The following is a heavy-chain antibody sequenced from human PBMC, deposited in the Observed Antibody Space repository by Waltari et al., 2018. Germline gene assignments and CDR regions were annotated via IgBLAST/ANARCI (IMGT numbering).Heavy chain of an antibody. J-gene: IGHJ5*02. V-gene: IGHV3-21*01. D-gene: IGHD2-2*01. CDR1: GSPSSSSS. CDR3: EGYCSSTSCYGWFDP. Sequence: EVQLVASGGGLVKPGGSLRLSCAALGSPSSSSSMTWVRQAPGKGLEWVSSISSSSSYIYYADSVKGRFTISRDNAKNSLYLQMNSLRAEDTAVYYCEGYCSSTSCYGWFDPWGQGTLVTVSS. CDR2: ISSSSSYI.